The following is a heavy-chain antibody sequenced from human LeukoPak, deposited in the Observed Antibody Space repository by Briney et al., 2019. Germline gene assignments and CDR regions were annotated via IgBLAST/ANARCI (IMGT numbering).Heavy chain of an antibody. CDR1: GFTFSNYW. V-gene: IGHV3-7*01. Sequence: GGSLRLSCAASGFTFSNYWMSWVRQAPGKGLEWVANIKPDGSEKYYVDSVKGRFTISRDNAKNSLYLQTNSLRAEDTAVYYCARRYFDYWGQGTLVTVSS. CDR3: ARRYFDY. J-gene: IGHJ4*02. CDR2: IKPDGSEK.